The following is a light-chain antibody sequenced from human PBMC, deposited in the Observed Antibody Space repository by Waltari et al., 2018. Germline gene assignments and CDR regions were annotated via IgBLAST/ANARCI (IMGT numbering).Light chain of an antibody. V-gene: IGLV2-11*01. Sequence: QAALTQPPSVSKSLGQAVPISCTGTSNDVGGYNDVSWYQQYPGTAPRLVIYDVNIRPSGVSDRFSGSKSGKTASLTISGLQAEDEADYYCLSFRGGNTWVFGGGTRLTVL. CDR3: LSFRGGNTWV. J-gene: IGLJ2*01. CDR2: DVN. CDR1: SNDVGGYND.